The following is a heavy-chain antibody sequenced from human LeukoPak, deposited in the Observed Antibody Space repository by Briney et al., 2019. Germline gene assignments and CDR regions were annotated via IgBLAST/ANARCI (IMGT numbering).Heavy chain of an antibody. CDR1: GYTFTSYG. CDR3: ARGVVAATHYYYYYYMDV. D-gene: IGHD2-15*01. CDR2: ISAYNGNT. V-gene: IGHV1-18*01. Sequence: ASVKVSCKASGYTFTSYGISWVRQAPGQGLEWMGWISAYNGNTNYAQKLQGRVTMTTDTSTSTAYMELRSLRSDDTAVYYCARGVVAATHYYYYYYMDVWGKGTTVTVSS. J-gene: IGHJ6*03.